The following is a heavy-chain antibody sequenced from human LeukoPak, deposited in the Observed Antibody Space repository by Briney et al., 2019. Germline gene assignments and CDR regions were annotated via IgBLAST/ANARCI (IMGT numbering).Heavy chain of an antibody. V-gene: IGHV4-39*07. CDR3: ARLRFYYDSSGYNYFDY. D-gene: IGHD3-22*01. Sequence: PSETLSLTCSVSRGSISRTSYSWGWIRQPPGKGLEWIGNIYYTGTAYHNSSLKSRVTISLDTSKSHFSLNLSSVTAADTAIYYCARLRFYYDSSGYNYFDYWGPGTLITVSS. CDR2: IYYTGTA. CDR1: RGSISRTSYS. J-gene: IGHJ4*02.